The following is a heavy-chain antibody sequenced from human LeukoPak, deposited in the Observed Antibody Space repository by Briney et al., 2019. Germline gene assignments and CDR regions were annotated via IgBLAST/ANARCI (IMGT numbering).Heavy chain of an antibody. V-gene: IGHV3-23*01. Sequence: GGSLRLSCSASGFNFNYFAMSWIRQAPEKRLEWVSTIGDSGSGGSYAGSVRGRFTISRDNSKNIVYLQMHSLRVDDSAVYYCSRIKYGGNSGYHFDYWGQGTLVTVSS. CDR3: SRIKYGGNSGYHFDY. J-gene: IGHJ4*02. CDR2: IGDSGSGG. D-gene: IGHD4-23*01. CDR1: GFNFNYFA.